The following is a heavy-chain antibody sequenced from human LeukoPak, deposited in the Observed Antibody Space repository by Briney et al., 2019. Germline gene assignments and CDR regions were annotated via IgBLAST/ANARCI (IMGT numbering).Heavy chain of an antibody. CDR1: GFTFSSYG. D-gene: IGHD3-22*01. CDR2: IRYDGSNK. J-gene: IGHJ4*02. CDR3: AKDGPPDSSGYYFLNY. Sequence: GGSLRLSCAASGFTFSSYGMHWVRQAPGKGLEWVAFIRYDGSNKYYADSVKGRFTISRDNSKNTLYLQMNSLRAEDTAVYYCAKDGPPDSSGYYFLNYSGPGTLVTVSS. V-gene: IGHV3-30*02.